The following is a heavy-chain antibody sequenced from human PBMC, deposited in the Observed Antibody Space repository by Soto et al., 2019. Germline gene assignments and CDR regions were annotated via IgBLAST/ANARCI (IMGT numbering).Heavy chain of an antibody. J-gene: IGHJ6*02. CDR2: IVVDSGDT. D-gene: IGHD3-22*01. CDR1: GFTFSSSA. V-gene: IGHV1-58*01. Sequence: ASVKVACKVPGFTFSSSAVHRVRQAREQRPDWIVCIVVDSGDTKHTKRLQERVTITRYMSTSTVFMELSSLRSDDTAVYSCAAGPYFTAAQGGGYYYYGMDVWGQGTTVTVS. CDR3: AAGPYFTAAQGGGYYYYGMDV.